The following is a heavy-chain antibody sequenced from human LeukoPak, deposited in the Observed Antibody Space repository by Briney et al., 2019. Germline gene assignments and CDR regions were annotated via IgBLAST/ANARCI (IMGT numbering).Heavy chain of an antibody. Sequence: GTSLRLSCAASGFSFSSYAMHWVRQAPGKGLEWVAVVTYSVGTKYTADSVRGRFTISRDNSNDTLYLQMHSVSAEDTAMYYCARVSYSSDWYFLDYWGQGILVTVSS. J-gene: IGHJ4*02. D-gene: IGHD6-13*01. CDR2: VTYSVGTK. V-gene: IGHV3-30*01. CDR3: ARVSYSSDWYFLDY. CDR1: GFSFSSYA.